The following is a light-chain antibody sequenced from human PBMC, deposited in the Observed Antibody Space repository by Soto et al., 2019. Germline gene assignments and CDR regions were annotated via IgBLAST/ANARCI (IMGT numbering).Light chain of an antibody. CDR2: DVS. Sequence: DNQLTQSPSSISASVGDRFTITCRASQAVNSWLAWFQQKPGMAPKLVIYDVSSLQSGVPSRFSGSGSGTEFTLTISSLQPEDFATYYCQQSNNHPISFGQGTRLRL. CDR1: QAVNSW. J-gene: IGKJ5*01. CDR3: QQSNNHPIS. V-gene: IGKV1-12*01.